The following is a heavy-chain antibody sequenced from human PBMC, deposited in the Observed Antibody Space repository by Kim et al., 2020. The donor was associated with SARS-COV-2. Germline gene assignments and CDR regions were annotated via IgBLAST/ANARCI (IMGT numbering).Heavy chain of an antibody. CDR1: GGTFSSYA. CDR3: ARVFHYDSSGYQLEYFQH. CDR2: IIPIFGTA. V-gene: IGHV1-69*13. J-gene: IGHJ1*01. D-gene: IGHD3-22*01. Sequence: SVKVSCKASGGTFSSYAISWVRQAPGQGLEWMGGIIPIFGTANYAQKFQGRVTITADESTSTAYMELSSLRSEDTAVYYCARVFHYDSSGYQLEYFQHWGQGTLVTVSS.